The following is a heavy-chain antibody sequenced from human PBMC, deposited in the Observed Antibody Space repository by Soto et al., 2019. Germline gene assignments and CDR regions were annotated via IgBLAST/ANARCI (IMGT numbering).Heavy chain of an antibody. J-gene: IGHJ4*02. Sequence: EVQLVESGGGLVQPGESLRLSFAASGFTFSEYWIHWVRQAPGKGLEWVSRIKGDGSRTNYADSVKGRCTTSRDNANNVLFLRMNTMTADDTAVYYYARGGYGRWLHDYWGQGTLFTVSS. CDR2: IKGDGSRT. D-gene: IGHD5-18*01. V-gene: IGHV3-74*01. CDR3: ARGGYGRWLHDY. CDR1: GFTFSEYW.